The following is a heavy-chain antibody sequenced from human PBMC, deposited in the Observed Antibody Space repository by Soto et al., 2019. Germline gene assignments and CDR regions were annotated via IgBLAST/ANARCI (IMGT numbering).Heavy chain of an antibody. V-gene: IGHV4-34*01. D-gene: IGHD3-16*02. J-gene: IGHJ4*02. CDR1: GGSFSGYH. CDR2: INHSGST. Sequence: SETLSLTCAVYGGSFSGYHWSWIRQPPGKGLEWIGEINHSGSTNYNPSLKSRVTISVDTSKNQFSLKLSSVTAADTAVYYCARGIYDYIWGSYRYTGHDYWGQGTLVTVSS. CDR3: ARGIYDYIWGSYRYTGHDY.